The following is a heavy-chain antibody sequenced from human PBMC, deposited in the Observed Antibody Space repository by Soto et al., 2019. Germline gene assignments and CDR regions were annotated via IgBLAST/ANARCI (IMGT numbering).Heavy chain of an antibody. J-gene: IGHJ4*02. CDR2: IKQDGSEK. CDR1: GFTFSSYW. Sequence: EVQLVESGGGLVQPGGSLRLSCAASGFTFSSYWMSWVRQAPGKGLEWVANIKQDGSEKYYVDSVKGRFTISRDNAKNSLYLQMNSLRAEDTAVYYCARLWEPIRERYFDRLFHEAYYFDYWGQGTLVTVSS. V-gene: IGHV3-7*01. CDR3: ARLWEPIRERYFDRLFHEAYYFDY. D-gene: IGHD3-9*01.